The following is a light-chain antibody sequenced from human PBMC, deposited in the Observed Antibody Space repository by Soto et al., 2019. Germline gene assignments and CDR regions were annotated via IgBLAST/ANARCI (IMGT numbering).Light chain of an antibody. V-gene: IGKV1-33*01. CDR1: QDITNY. Sequence: DIQMTQSPSSLSASVGDRVTITCQASQDITNYLNWYQQKPGKAPELLIYDASNLEPGVPSRFSGSGSGTGFTFTISSLQPEDFATYYCQQYDTVPLTFGGGTKVEIK. CDR2: DAS. J-gene: IGKJ4*01. CDR3: QQYDTVPLT.